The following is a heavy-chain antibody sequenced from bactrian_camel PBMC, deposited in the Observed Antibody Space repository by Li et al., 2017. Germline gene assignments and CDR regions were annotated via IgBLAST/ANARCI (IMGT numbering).Heavy chain of an antibody. CDR2: INSGGSST. Sequence: VQLVESGGGLVQPEGSLRLSCAASGFEFASADMTWVRQAPGKGLAWVSSINSGGSSTYYADSVKGRFTISRDNANNTLYLQMNSLKTEDTAVYYCATRYGIGYWGQGTQVTVS. CDR3: ATRYGIGY. J-gene: IGHJ6*01. CDR1: GFEFASAD. D-gene: IGHD6*01. V-gene: IGHV3S40*01.